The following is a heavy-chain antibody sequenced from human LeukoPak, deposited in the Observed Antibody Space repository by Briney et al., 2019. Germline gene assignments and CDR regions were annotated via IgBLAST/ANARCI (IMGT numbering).Heavy chain of an antibody. J-gene: IGHJ4*02. CDR3: ATANDYSNSDFDY. D-gene: IGHD4-11*01. CDR1: GYTLTELS. CDR2: FDPEDGET. Sequence: ASVRVSCKVSGYTLTELSMHWVRQAPGKGLEWMGGFDPEDGETIYEQKFQGRVTMIEYTSTDTAYMELSSLRSEDTAVYYCATANDYSNSDFDYWGQGTLVTVS. V-gene: IGHV1-24*01.